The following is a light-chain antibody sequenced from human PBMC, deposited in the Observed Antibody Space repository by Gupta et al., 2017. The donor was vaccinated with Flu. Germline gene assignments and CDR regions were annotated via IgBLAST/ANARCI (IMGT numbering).Light chain of an antibody. V-gene: IGKV1-39*01. Sequence: PSSLAASVGDRVTITCRASQNIINFLNWYQQKPGKAPQVLMYAASTLQYGVPSRFSGSGSGTNFTLTISSLQPEDFATYFCQQRDIIPRTFGQGTKVEI. CDR1: QNIINF. CDR2: AAS. CDR3: QQRDIIPRT. J-gene: IGKJ2*01.